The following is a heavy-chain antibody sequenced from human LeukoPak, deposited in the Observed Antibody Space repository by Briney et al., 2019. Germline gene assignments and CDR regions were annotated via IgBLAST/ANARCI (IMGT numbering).Heavy chain of an antibody. Sequence: GSLRLSCAASGFTFSSYSMNWIRQPPGKGLEWIGSIYYSGSTYYNPSLKSRVTISVDTSKNQFSLKLSSVTAADTAVYYCARQGGTLLWFGELLSDQNYYFDYWGQGTLVTVSS. D-gene: IGHD3-10*01. V-gene: IGHV4-39*01. J-gene: IGHJ4*02. CDR3: ARQGGTLLWFGELLSDQNYYFDY. CDR2: IYYSGST. CDR1: GFTFSSYS.